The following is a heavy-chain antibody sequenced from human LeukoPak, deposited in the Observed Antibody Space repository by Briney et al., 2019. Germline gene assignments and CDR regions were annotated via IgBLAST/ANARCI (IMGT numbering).Heavy chain of an antibody. J-gene: IGHJ6*02. Sequence: GGSLRLSCAASGFTFNNYGMHWVRQAPGKGLEWVAVIWYDGSDKYYADSVKGQFTISRDNSKNTLYLQMNSLRAEDTAVYYCARDLGYPDVWGQGTTVTVSS. CDR1: GFTFNNYG. CDR2: IWYDGSDK. D-gene: IGHD5-18*01. CDR3: ARDLGYPDV. V-gene: IGHV3-33*01.